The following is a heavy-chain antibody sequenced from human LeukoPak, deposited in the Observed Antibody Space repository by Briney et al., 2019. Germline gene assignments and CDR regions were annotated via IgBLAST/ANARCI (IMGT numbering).Heavy chain of an antibody. V-gene: IGHV4-4*07. J-gene: IGHJ6*03. D-gene: IGHD3-16*01. Sequence: NPSETLSLTCTVSGGSTSSYYWSWIRQPAGKGLEWIGRIYTSGSTNYNPSLKSRVTMSVDTSKNQFSLKLSSVTAADTAVYYCARSYVGLGYYYYMDVWGKGTTVTVSS. CDR3: ARSYVGLGYYYYMDV. CDR1: GGSTSSYY. CDR2: IYTSGST.